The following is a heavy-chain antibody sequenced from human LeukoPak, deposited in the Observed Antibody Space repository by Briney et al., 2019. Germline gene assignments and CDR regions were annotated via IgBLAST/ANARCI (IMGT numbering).Heavy chain of an antibody. CDR3: AKDTEQWLSYFDY. Sequence: GGSLRLSCAASGFTFSSYGMHWVRQTPGKGLEWVAVISYDGSNKYYADSVKGRFTISRDNSKNTLYLQMNSLRAEDMAVYYCAKDTEQWLSYFDYWGQGTLVTVSS. V-gene: IGHV3-30*18. CDR2: ISYDGSNK. CDR1: GFTFSSYG. J-gene: IGHJ4*02. D-gene: IGHD6-19*01.